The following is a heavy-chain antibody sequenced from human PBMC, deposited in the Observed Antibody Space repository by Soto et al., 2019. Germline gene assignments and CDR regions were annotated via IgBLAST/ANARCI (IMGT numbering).Heavy chain of an antibody. D-gene: IGHD2-15*01. V-gene: IGHV3-21*01. CDR1: GFTFSSYS. Sequence: PGGSLRLSCAASGFTFSSYSMNWVRQAPGKGLEWVSSISSSSSYIYYADSVKGRFTISRDNAKNSLYLQMNSLRAEDTAVYYCASLTVVRDYYYYGMDVWGQGTTVTVSS. CDR3: ASLTVVRDYYYYGMDV. J-gene: IGHJ6*02. CDR2: ISSSSSYI.